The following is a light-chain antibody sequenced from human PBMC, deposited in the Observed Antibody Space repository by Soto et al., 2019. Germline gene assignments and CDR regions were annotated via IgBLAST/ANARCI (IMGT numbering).Light chain of an antibody. CDR2: EVS. CDR3: NSYTSKSTGV. CDR1: SSDVGGYNY. Sequence: QSVLTQPASVSGSPGQSITISCTGTSSDVGGYNYVSWYQQHPGKAPKLIIYEVSNRPSGVSNRFSGSKSGNTASLTISGLQAEDEADYYCNSYTSKSTGVFGTGTK. J-gene: IGLJ1*01. V-gene: IGLV2-14*01.